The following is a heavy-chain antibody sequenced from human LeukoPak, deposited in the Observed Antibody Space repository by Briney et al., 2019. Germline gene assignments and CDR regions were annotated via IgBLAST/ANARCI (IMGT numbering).Heavy chain of an antibody. V-gene: IGHV3-33*01. D-gene: IGHD3-22*01. CDR2: IWYDGSNK. Sequence: GGSLRLSCGASGLIFYRFGMHWVRQAPGKGLEWVAVIWYDGSNKYYADSVKGRFTISRDNSKNTLYPEMNSLRAEDTAVYYCARDYYYDSSGYWDYCFDYWGQGTLVSVSS. CDR1: GLIFYRFG. J-gene: IGHJ4*02. CDR3: ARDYYYDSSGYWDYCFDY.